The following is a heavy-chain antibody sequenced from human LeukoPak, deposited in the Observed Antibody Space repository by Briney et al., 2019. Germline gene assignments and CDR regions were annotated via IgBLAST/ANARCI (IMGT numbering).Heavy chain of an antibody. V-gene: IGHV3-23*01. CDR3: VRSVPDYTRFDY. D-gene: IGHD4-11*01. CDR1: GFTFSSYA. Sequence: GGSLRLSCAASGFTFSSYAMSWVRQAPGKGLEWVSGISGSGESTYYADSVKGRFTISTDNSKKTVYLQMNSLRAEDTALYYCVRSVPDYTRFDYWGQGALVTVSS. J-gene: IGHJ4*02. CDR2: ISGSGEST.